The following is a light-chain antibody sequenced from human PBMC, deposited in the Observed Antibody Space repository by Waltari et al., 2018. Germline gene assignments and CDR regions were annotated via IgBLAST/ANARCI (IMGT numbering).Light chain of an antibody. J-gene: IGKJ1*01. Sequence: DIQMTQSPSSLSASVGDRITTTCRAGQTISGYLNWYQQKSGIAPKLLIYAASSLQSGVPSRFSGSGSGTDFTLTINSLQPEDSATYYCQQSYTTPWTFGQGTKVEVK. CDR3: QQSYTTPWT. V-gene: IGKV1-39*01. CDR1: QTISGY. CDR2: AAS.